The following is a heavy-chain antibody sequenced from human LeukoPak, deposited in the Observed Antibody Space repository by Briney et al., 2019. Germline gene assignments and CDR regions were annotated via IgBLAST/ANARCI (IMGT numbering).Heavy chain of an antibody. V-gene: IGHV4-30-2*01. J-gene: IGHJ3*02. D-gene: IGHD1-26*01. CDR1: GGSISSGGYY. CDR2: IYHSGST. Sequence: MTSETLSLTCTVSGGSISSGGYYWSWIRQPPGKGLEWIGYIYHSGSTYYNPSLKSRVTISVDRSKNQFSLKLSSVTAADTAVYYCARALSTRWDDAFDIWGQGTMVTVSS. CDR3: ARALSTRWDDAFDI.